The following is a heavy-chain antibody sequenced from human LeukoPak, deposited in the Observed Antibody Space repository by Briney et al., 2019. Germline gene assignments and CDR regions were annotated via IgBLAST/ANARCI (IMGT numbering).Heavy chain of an antibody. J-gene: IGHJ6*03. CDR3: AKDVRAVAGTWSHMDV. CDR2: IGGSGTKT. Sequence: GGSLRLSCAASGFTFTKYAMSWVRQAAGKGLEWVSAIGGSGTKTFYAESVKGRFTISRDNSNNILFLQMDSLRAEDTALYYCAKDVRAVAGTWSHMDVWGKGTTVTVSS. D-gene: IGHD6-19*01. CDR1: GFTFTKYA. V-gene: IGHV3-23*01.